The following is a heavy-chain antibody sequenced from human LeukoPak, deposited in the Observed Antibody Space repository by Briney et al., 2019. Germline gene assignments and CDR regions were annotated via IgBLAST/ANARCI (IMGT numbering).Heavy chain of an antibody. Sequence: GGSLRLSCAASGLTFSSYAMSWVRQAPGKGLEWVSAISGSGGSTYYADSVKGRFTISRDNSKNTLYLQMNSLRAEDTAVYYCAKDGYDFWSGPKENYFDYWGQGTLVTVSS. CDR3: AKDGYDFWSGPKENYFDY. CDR2: ISGSGGST. CDR1: GLTFSSYA. V-gene: IGHV3-23*01. D-gene: IGHD3-3*01. J-gene: IGHJ4*02.